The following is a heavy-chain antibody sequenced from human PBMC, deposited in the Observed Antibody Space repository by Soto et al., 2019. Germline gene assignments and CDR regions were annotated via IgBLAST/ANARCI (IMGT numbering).Heavy chain of an antibody. D-gene: IGHD6-13*01. CDR1: GFTFSSYA. Sequence: GGSLRLSCAASGFTFSSYAMSWVRQAPGKGLEWVSAISGSGGSTYYADSVKGRFTISRDNSKNTLYLQMNSLRAEDTAVYYCAKSEQQRPVQYYFDYWGQGTLVTVSS. V-gene: IGHV3-23*01. CDR2: ISGSGGST. J-gene: IGHJ4*02. CDR3: AKSEQQRPVQYYFDY.